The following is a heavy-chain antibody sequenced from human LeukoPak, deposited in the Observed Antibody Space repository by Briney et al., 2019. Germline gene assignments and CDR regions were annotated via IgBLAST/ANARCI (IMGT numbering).Heavy chain of an antibody. CDR2: IYHSGST. V-gene: IGHV4-4*02. D-gene: IGHD3-10*01. CDR1: GGSISSSNW. J-gene: IGHJ4*02. Sequence: SETLSLTCAVSGGSISSSNWWSWVRQPPGKGLEWIGEIYHSGSTNYNPSLKSRVTISVDKSKNQFSLKLSSVTAADTAVYYCLIMVGEVHYYFDYWGKGTLVTVS. CDR3: LIMVGEVHYYFDY.